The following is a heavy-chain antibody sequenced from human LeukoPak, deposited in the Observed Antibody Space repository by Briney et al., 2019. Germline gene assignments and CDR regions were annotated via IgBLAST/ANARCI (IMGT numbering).Heavy chain of an antibody. CDR3: AKIVAIGDYMDV. D-gene: IGHD2/OR15-2a*01. CDR1: GFTFSNYG. J-gene: IGHJ6*03. CDR2: ISGSGSRT. Sequence: GGSLRLSCAASGFTFSNYGMNWVRQTPGKGLELVSAISGSGSRTYYADSVKGRFTISRDNSKNTLYLQMNSLRAEDTAVYYCAKIVAIGDYMDVWGKGTTVTVSS. V-gene: IGHV3-23*01.